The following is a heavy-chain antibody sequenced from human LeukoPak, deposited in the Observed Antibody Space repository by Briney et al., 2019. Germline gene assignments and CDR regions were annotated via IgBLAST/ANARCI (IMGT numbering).Heavy chain of an antibody. V-gene: IGHV3-30*18. Sequence: QPGGSLRLSCVASGFTFSRNGMHWVRQAPGKGLEWVAVISYDGSNKYYTDSVKGRFTISRDNSKNTLYLQMNSLRAEDTAVYYCAKDSVDTTIFDAFDIWGQGTMVTVSS. CDR2: ISYDGSNK. J-gene: IGHJ3*02. D-gene: IGHD5-18*01. CDR3: AKDSVDTTIFDAFDI. CDR1: GFTFSRNG.